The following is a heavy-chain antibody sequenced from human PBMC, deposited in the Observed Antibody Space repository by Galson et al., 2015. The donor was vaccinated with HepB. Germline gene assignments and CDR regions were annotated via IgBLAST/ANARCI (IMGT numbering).Heavy chain of an antibody. D-gene: IGHD6-13*01. CDR1: GYTFTSYG. Sequence: SGYTFTSYGISWVRQAPGQGLEWMGWISAYNGNTNYAQKLQGRVTITADKSTSTAYMELSSLRSEDTAVYYCARLPGIAAAGTWYFDYWGQGTLVTVSS. CDR2: ISAYNGNT. V-gene: IGHV1-18*01. J-gene: IGHJ4*02. CDR3: ARLPGIAAAGTWYFDY.